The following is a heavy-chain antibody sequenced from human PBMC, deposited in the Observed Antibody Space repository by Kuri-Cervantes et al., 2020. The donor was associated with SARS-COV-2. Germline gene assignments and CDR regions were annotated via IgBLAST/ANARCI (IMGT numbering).Heavy chain of an antibody. J-gene: IGHJ6*03. CDR2: IYYSGST. D-gene: IGHD3-16*01. CDR1: GYSISSGYY. V-gene: IGHV4-38-2*02. Sequence: ESLKISCTVSGYSISSGYYWGWIRQPPGKGLEWIGSIYYSGSTYHNPSLKSRVTISVDTSKNQFSLKLSSVTAADTAVYYCARDLWGSPGYMDVWGKGTTVTVSS. CDR3: ARDLWGSPGYMDV.